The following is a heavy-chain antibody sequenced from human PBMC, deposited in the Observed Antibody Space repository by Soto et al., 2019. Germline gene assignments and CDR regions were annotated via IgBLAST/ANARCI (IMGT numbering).Heavy chain of an antibody. J-gene: IGHJ6*02. Sequence: QVQLQESGPGLVKPSETLSLSCTASAGSINIYYWSWIRQSPGKRMEWIGYVHHSWGSSYNPSLQSRVAISLDTSMRQFSLKVTSVTATDTAVFFCARQGFGPLHGLVDVWGHGTTVTVPS. CDR1: AGSINIYY. CDR2: VHHSWGS. V-gene: IGHV4-59*08. CDR3: ARQGFGPLHGLVDV. D-gene: IGHD3-10*01.